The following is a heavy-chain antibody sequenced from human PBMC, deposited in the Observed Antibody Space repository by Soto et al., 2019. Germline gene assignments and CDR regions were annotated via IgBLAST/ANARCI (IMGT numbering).Heavy chain of an antibody. CDR3: ARQWLVKRHHDY. J-gene: IGHJ4*02. V-gene: IGHV1-18*01. CDR1: GYTFTSYG. CDR2: ISAYNGNT. D-gene: IGHD6-19*01. Sequence: ASVKVSCKASGYTFTSYGISWVRQAPGQGLGWMGWISAYNGNTNYAQKLQGRVTMTTDTSTSTAYMELRSLRSDDTAVYYCARQWLVKRHHDYWGQGTLVTVSS.